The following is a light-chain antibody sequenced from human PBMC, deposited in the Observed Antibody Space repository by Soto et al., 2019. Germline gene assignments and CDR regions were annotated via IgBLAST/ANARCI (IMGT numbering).Light chain of an antibody. V-gene: IGKV1-5*03. Sequence: DIRMTQSPSTLSGSVGDRVTITCRASQSISTWLAWYQQKAGKAPKLLIYKASSLESGVPSRFSGSGSGTEFTLTISSLQPDDFATYYCQHYNSYPWTFGQGTKVDIK. CDR1: QSISTW. CDR3: QHYNSYPWT. CDR2: KAS. J-gene: IGKJ1*01.